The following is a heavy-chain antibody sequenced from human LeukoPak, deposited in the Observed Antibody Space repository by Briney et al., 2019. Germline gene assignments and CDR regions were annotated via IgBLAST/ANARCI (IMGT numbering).Heavy chain of an antibody. J-gene: IGHJ6*02. Sequence: GASVKVSCKASGGTFSSYAISWVRQAPGQGLEWMGRIILILGIANYAQKFQGRVTITADKSTSTAYMELSSLRSEDTAVYYCARERGPSYGYYYYYGMDVWGQGTTVTVSS. V-gene: IGHV1-69*04. CDR2: IILILGIA. CDR3: ARERGPSYGYYYYYGMDV. D-gene: IGHD5-18*01. CDR1: GGTFSSYA.